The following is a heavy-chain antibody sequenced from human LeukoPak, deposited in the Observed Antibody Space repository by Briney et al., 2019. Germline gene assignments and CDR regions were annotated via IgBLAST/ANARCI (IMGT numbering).Heavy chain of an antibody. CDR1: GGSISTTGYY. Sequence: SETLSLTCTVSGGSISTTGYYWAWIRQPPGKGLEWIASIYYSGGTYYNSSLKSRVTISVDTSRNQFSLKLSSVTAADTALYYCASDKGYSNNYFDYWGQGTLVTVSS. CDR3: ASDKGYSNNYFDY. J-gene: IGHJ4*01. D-gene: IGHD6-13*01. V-gene: IGHV4-39*01. CDR2: IYYSGGT.